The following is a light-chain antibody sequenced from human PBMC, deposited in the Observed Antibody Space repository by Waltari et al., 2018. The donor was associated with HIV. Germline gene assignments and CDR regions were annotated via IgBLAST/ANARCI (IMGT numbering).Light chain of an antibody. Sequence: LVMTQSPDSLAVSLGERATINCKSSQSVLFTSNNKNYLAWYQQKPGQPPKLLIYWASTRESGVPDRFSGSGSGTDFTLTISSLQAEDVAVYYCQQYYRKPPTFGQGTKVEIK. CDR2: WAS. J-gene: IGKJ1*01. CDR3: QQYYRKPPT. V-gene: IGKV4-1*01. CDR1: QSVLFTSNNKNY.